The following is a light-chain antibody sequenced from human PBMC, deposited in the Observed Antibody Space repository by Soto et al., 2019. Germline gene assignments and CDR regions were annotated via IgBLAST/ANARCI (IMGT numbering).Light chain of an antibody. V-gene: IGKV3-20*01. CDR2: DAS. Sequence: EIVLTQSPGTLSLSPGERATLSCRASQNVSSSFLAWYQQKPGQAPRLLIYDASIRATGVPDRFSGTGSGTDFTLTISGLEPEDFAMFFCQQYDRSQWTFGQGTRWIS. CDR3: QQYDRSQWT. CDR1: QNVSSSF. J-gene: IGKJ1*01.